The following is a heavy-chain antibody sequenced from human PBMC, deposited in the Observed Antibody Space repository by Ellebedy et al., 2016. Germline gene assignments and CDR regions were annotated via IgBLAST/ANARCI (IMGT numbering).Heavy chain of an antibody. CDR3: LTITGDY. D-gene: IGHD1-20*01. CDR2: VKPNAVGGTA. V-gene: IGHV3-15*01. J-gene: IGHJ4*02. Sequence: GGSLRLXCAASGFTFSNAWMTWVRQAPGKGLEWIGHVKPNAVGGTADYTAPVKGRFTISRDDSQNTVYLQMISLKTDDTAVYYCLTITGDYWGQGVLVTVSS. CDR1: GFTFSNAW.